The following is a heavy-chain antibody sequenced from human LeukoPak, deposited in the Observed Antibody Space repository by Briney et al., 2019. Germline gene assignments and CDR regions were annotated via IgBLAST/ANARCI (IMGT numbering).Heavy chain of an antibody. V-gene: IGHV3-48*01. CDR2: ISSSSSTI. D-gene: IGHD3/OR15-3a*01. CDR1: GFTFSSYG. J-gene: IGHJ4*02. Sequence: PGGSLSLSCEAPGFTFSSYGMTWVRKAPGKGLEWVSYISSSSSTIYYADSVKGRFTISRDNAKNSLYLQMNSLRAEDTAVYYCARGGRTGYSFLGYWGQGTLVTVSS. CDR3: ARGGRTGYSFLGY.